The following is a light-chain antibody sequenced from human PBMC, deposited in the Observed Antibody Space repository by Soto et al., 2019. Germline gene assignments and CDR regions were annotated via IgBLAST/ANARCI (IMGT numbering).Light chain of an antibody. CDR2: LNSDGSH. CDR1: SGHSTYA. Sequence: QSVLTQSPSASASLGASVKLTCTLSSGHSTYAIAWHQQLPEKGPRYLMKLNSDGSHNKGDGIPDRFSGSSSGTERYLTISRLQSEDEAVYYCQTWGTGVVFGGGTKLTVL. J-gene: IGLJ2*01. V-gene: IGLV4-69*01. CDR3: QTWGTGVV.